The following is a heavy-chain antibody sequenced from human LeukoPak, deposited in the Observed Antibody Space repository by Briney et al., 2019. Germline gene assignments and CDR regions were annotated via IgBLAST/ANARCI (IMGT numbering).Heavy chain of an antibody. CDR1: GFTFSRYA. CDR2: IESSGATT. CDR3: AKDRGSSWYGEDH. V-gene: IGHV3-23*01. J-gene: IGHJ4*02. D-gene: IGHD6-13*01. Sequence: GGSLRLSCAASGFTFSRYAMSWARQAPGKGLEWVSLIESSGATTYYANSVKGRFTISRDDSKNTLYLQMNSLRIEDTAVYYCAKDRGSSWYGEDHWGQGTLVTVSS.